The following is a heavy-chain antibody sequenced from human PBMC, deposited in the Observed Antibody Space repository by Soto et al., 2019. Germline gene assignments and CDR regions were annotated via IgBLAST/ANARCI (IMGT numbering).Heavy chain of an antibody. CDR1: GFTFSSYG. Sequence: QVQLVASGGGVVQPGRSLSLSCEGSGFTFSSYGMHWVRQAPGEGLEWVSVIWYDGSKKAYADSVKGRFTISRDNSKNTLYLQLNSLRAEDAAVYYCARDLFRMDVWGQGTTVTVSS. D-gene: IGHD3-3*01. V-gene: IGHV3-33*01. CDR3: ARDLFRMDV. J-gene: IGHJ6*02. CDR2: IWYDGSKK.